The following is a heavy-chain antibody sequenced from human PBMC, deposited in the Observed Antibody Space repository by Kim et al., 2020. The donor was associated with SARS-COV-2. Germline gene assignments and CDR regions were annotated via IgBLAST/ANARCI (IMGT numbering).Heavy chain of an antibody. Sequence: GGSLRLSCAASGFTFSSYGMHWVRQAPGKGLEWVAVIWYDGSNKDYADSVKGRFTISRDNSKNTLYLQMNSLRAEDTAVYYCARMVAAAGIFYYGMDVWGQGTTVTVSS. CDR2: IWYDGSNK. J-gene: IGHJ6*02. CDR1: GFTFSSYG. D-gene: IGHD6-13*01. V-gene: IGHV3-33*01. CDR3: ARMVAAAGIFYYGMDV.